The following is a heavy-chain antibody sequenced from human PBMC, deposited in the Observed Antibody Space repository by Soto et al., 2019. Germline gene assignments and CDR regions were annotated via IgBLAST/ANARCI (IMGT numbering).Heavy chain of an antibody. Sequence: QVQLQESGPGLVKPSGTLSLTCAVTGGSISSSNWWTWVRQPPGEGLEWVGEISRSGTTNYKPSLKSRVSISVDKSRNEFSQNLGSVTAADTAMYYCARDSASSGVFTWGQGTMVTVSS. CDR1: GGSISSSNW. D-gene: IGHD6-19*01. V-gene: IGHV4-4*02. J-gene: IGHJ3*01. CDR2: ISRSGTT. CDR3: ARDSASSGVFT.